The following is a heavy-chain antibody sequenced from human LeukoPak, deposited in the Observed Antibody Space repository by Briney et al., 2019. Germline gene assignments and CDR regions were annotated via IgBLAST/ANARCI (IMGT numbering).Heavy chain of an antibody. D-gene: IGHD4-23*01. Sequence: GGSLRLSCAASGFTFSDYYMNWVRQAPGKGLVWVSRIASDGSSTTYADSVKGRFSISRDNAKNTLYLQMNSLRVEDTAVYYCARGRPHGNDYWGQGTLVTVSS. CDR2: IASDGSST. CDR1: GFTFSDYY. V-gene: IGHV3-74*01. J-gene: IGHJ4*02. CDR3: ARGRPHGNDY.